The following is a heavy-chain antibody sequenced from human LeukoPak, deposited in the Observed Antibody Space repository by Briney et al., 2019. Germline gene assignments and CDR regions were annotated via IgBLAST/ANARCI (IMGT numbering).Heavy chain of an antibody. Sequence: GGSLRLSCAASGFTFSTYGMHWVRQAPGKGLEWVAVIWYGGSNTYYADSVKGRFTISRDNSKNTLYLQMNSLRAEDTAVYYCARDGTGIAAAGIDYWGQGTLVTVSS. CDR1: GFTFSTYG. J-gene: IGHJ4*02. D-gene: IGHD6-13*01. CDR2: IWYGGSNT. V-gene: IGHV3-33*08. CDR3: ARDGTGIAAAGIDY.